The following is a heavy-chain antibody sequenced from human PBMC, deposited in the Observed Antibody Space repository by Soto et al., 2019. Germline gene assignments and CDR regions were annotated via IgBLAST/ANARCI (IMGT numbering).Heavy chain of an antibody. D-gene: IGHD1-7*01. CDR2: INSDGTRI. J-gene: IGHJ4*02. CDR1: GFTSTNYR. Sequence: PGGSLRLSCAASGFTSTNYRIHWVRQAPGKGLVWVARINSDGTRINYADSVKGRFTISRDNAKNTVFLQMNSLRDEDSAVYFCARAGDWNYVQDFWGQGTLVTVSS. CDR3: ARAGDWNYVQDF. V-gene: IGHV3-74*01.